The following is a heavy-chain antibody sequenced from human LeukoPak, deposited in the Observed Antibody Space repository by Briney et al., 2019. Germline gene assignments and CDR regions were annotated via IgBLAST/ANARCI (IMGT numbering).Heavy chain of an antibody. V-gene: IGHV3-21*01. CDR2: ISSSSSYI. D-gene: IGHD3-10*01. CDR1: RFTFSTYA. Sequence: GGSLRLSCVATSRFTFSTYAMSWIRQAPGKGLEWVSSISSSSSYIYYADSVKGRFTISRDNAKNSLYLQMNSLRAEDTAVYYCARDSMVRGLFWGQGTLVTVSS. CDR3: ARDSMVRGLF. J-gene: IGHJ4*02.